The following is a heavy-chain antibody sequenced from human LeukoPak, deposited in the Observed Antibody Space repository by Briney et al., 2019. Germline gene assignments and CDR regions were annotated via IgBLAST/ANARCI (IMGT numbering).Heavy chain of an antibody. D-gene: IGHD3-22*01. CDR2: INTNTGNP. J-gene: IGHJ4*02. Sequence: ASVKVSCKASGYTFTSYGISWVRQAPGQGLEWMGWINTNTGNPTYAQGFTGRFVFSLGTSVSTAYLQISSLKAEDTAVYYCAVGQTYYYDSSGYPDYWGQGTLVTVSS. CDR3: AVGQTYYYDSSGYPDY. V-gene: IGHV7-4-1*02. CDR1: GYTFTSYG.